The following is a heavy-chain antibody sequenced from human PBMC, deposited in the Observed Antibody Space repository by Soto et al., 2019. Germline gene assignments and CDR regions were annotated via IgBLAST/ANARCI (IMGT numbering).Heavy chain of an antibody. D-gene: IGHD3-10*01. J-gene: IGHJ6*03. V-gene: IGHV3-23*01. Sequence: GGSLRLSCAASGFTFSSYAMSWVRQAPGKGLEWVSAISGSGGSTYYADSVKGRFTISRDNSKNTLYLQMNSLRAEDTAVYYCAKDRHGPMVRYYYYMDVWGKGTTVTVSS. CDR2: ISGSGGST. CDR3: AKDRHGPMVRYYYYMDV. CDR1: GFTFSSYA.